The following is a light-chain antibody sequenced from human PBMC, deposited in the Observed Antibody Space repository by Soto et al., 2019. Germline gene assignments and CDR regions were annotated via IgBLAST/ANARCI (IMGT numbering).Light chain of an antibody. Sequence: VLTQSPGTLSVSPGARATLSCRASQTINKYYLAPYQHKPGQPPRPLMYSASSRATRIPDRFSGSGSGTDFTLTISRLEPEDFAVYYCQYYGRPPLTFGGGNKVHIK. J-gene: IGKJ4*01. CDR2: SAS. CDR3: QYYGRPPLT. V-gene: IGKV3-20*01. CDR1: QTINKYY.